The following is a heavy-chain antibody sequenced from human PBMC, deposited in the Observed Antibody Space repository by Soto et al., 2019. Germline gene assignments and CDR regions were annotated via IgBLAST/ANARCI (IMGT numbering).Heavy chain of an antibody. Sequence: AASVKVSCKASGYTFTGYYMHWVRQAPGQGLEWMGWINPNSGGTNYAQKFQGRVTTTRDTSISTAYMELSRLRSDDTAVYYCARDTSQQLGDYYYYGMDVWGQGTTVTV. J-gene: IGHJ6*02. CDR1: GYTFTGYY. V-gene: IGHV1-2*02. D-gene: IGHD6-6*01. CDR2: INPNSGGT. CDR3: ARDTSQQLGDYYYYGMDV.